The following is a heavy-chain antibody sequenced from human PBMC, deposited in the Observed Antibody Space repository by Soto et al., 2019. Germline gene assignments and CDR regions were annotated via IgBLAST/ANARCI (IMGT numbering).Heavy chain of an antibody. CDR1: AFSFGDFA. Sequence: VQLVESGGGLVQPGRSLRLSCTASAFSFGDFAMHWVRQVPGKGLEWVSGINWNGNYIGPADSVKGSFTVSRENAKNSLYLQMNSLRPEDTALYYCARAPTGGTWPVYFDWWGRGTLVTVSS. J-gene: IGHJ4*02. V-gene: IGHV3-9*01. CDR3: ARAPTGGTWPVYFDW. D-gene: IGHD2-15*01. CDR2: INWNGNYI.